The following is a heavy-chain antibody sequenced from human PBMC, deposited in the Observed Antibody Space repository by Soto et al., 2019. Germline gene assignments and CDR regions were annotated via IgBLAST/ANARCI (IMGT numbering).Heavy chain of an antibody. V-gene: IGHV5-10-1*01. CDR1: GYSFTSYW. J-gene: IGHJ4*02. CDR3: TRQVPYSLGPQPDC. CDR2: IDPSDSYT. D-gene: IGHD4-4*01. Sequence: GESLKISCKGSGYSFTSYWISWVRQMPGKGLEWMGRIDPSDSYTNYSPSFQGHVTISADKSISTAYLQWNSLKASDTAMYYCTRQVPYSLGPQPDCWGQGTLVTVSS.